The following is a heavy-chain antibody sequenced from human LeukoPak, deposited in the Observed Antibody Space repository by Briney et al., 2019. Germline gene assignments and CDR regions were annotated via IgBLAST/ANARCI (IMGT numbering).Heavy chain of an antibody. CDR3: ARSGFSTGFYLDF. Sequence: HPGGSLRLSCVASGFTFSTHWVSGVRQAPGKGLEWVANIKQDGSEKYYVDSVKGRFTISRDNAKNSLSLQMNNLRAEDTAVYYCARSGFSTGFYLDFWGQGTLISVSS. CDR2: IKQDGSEK. CDR1: GFTFSTHW. J-gene: IGHJ4*02. V-gene: IGHV3-7*03. D-gene: IGHD6-19*01.